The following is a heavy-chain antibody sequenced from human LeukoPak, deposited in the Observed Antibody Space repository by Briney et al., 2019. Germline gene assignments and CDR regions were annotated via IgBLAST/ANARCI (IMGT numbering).Heavy chain of an antibody. CDR3: ARVMNYFDS. Sequence: SETLSLTCTVSGGSISSYYWSWIRQPPGKGVEWIGSIYHSGSTYYNPSLKSRVTISVDTSKNQLSLKLGSVTAADTAVYYCARVMNYFDSWGQGTLVTVSS. CDR1: GGSISSYY. V-gene: IGHV4-38-2*02. J-gene: IGHJ4*02. CDR2: IYHSGST.